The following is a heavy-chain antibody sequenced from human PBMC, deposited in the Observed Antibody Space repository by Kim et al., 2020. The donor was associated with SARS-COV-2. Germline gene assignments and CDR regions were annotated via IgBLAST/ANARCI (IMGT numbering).Heavy chain of an antibody. CDR2: ISTSGGRT. CDR3: ATSYLLTKFDY. J-gene: IGHJ4*02. D-gene: IGHD3-9*01. CDR1: GFTFSSYA. Sequence: GGSLRLSCAASGFTFSSYAMTWVRQAPGKGLEWVSAISTSGGRTYYADSVKGRFTISRDNSKNTMYLQMNSLRGEDTALYYCATSYLLTKFDYWCPGSLVTVSS. V-gene: IGHV3-23*01.